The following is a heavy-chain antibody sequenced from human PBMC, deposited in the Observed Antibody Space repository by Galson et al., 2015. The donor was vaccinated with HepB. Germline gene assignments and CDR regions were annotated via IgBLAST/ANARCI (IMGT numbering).Heavy chain of an antibody. CDR1: GFTFTSYG. CDR3: ARETSRIVFHAFDI. CDR2: ISRGGDTS. Sequence: SLRLSCAACGFTFTSYGMSWVRQAPGKGLECVSAISRGGDTSDYADSVKGRFTVSRDNSKNTLYLEMNNLRAEDTAVYYCARETSRIVFHAFDIWGQGTMVTVSP. J-gene: IGHJ3*02. D-gene: IGHD2-21*01. V-gene: IGHV3-23*01.